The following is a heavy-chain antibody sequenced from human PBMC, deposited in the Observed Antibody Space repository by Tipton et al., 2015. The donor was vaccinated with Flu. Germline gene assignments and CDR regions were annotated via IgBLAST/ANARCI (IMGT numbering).Heavy chain of an antibody. V-gene: IGHV1-18*01. D-gene: IGHD4-11*01. J-gene: IGHJ6*02. CDR3: ARDSYSNVRGYYYGMDV. CDR2: ISAYNGNT. Sequence: QLVQSGAEVKKPGASVKVSCKASGYTFTSYGISWVRQAPGQGLEWMGWISAYNGNTNYAQKLQGRVTMTTDTSTSTAYMELRSLRSDDTAVYYCARDSYSNVRGYYYGMDVWGQGTTVTVSS. CDR1: GYTFTSYG.